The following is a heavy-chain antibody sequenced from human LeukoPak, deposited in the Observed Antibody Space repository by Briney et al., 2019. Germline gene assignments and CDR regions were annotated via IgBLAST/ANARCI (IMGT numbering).Heavy chain of an antibody. CDR1: GGSISSYY. V-gene: IGHV4-59*01. CDR3: ARGWSGRFDY. CDR2: IYYSGST. D-gene: IGHD3-10*01. J-gene: IGHJ4*02. Sequence: SETLSLTCTVSGGSISSYYWSWIRQPPGKGLEWIGYIYYSGSTNYNPSLKSRVTISVDTSKNQFSLKLSSVTAADTAVYYCARGWSGRFDYWGQGTLVTVSS.